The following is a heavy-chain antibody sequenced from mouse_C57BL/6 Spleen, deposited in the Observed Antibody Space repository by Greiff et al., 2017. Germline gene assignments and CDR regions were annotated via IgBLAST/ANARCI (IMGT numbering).Heavy chain of an antibody. CDR3: ARDEDYGSVYYAMDY. V-gene: IGHV3-6*01. J-gene: IGHJ4*01. Sequence: ESGPGLVKPSQSLSLTCSVTGYSITSGYYWNWIRQFPGNKLEWMGYISYDGSNNYNPSLKNRISITRDTSKNQFFLKLNSVTTEDTATYYCARDEDYGSVYYAMDYWGQGTSVTVSS. D-gene: IGHD1-1*01. CDR1: GYSITSGYY. CDR2: ISYDGSN.